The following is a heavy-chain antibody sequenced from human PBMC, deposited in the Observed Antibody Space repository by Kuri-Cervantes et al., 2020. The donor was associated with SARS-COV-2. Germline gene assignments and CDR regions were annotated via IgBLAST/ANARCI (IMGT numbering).Heavy chain of an antibody. CDR3: SKEGIASYYPLDV. J-gene: IGHJ3*01. Sequence: GGSLRLSCAASGFTFSNCDINWVRQVPGRGREWVSAITAAGAEFHAGSVRGLFTVSRENAKTSAYIQKKSLTADDTAVYYISKEGIASYYPLDVWGLGTMVTVSS. CDR1: GFTFSNCD. CDR2: ITAAGAE. V-gene: IGHV3-13*01. D-gene: IGHD3-10*01.